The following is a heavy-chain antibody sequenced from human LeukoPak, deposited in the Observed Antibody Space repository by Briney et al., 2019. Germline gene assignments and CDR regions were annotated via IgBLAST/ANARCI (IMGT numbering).Heavy chain of an antibody. CDR2: ISASGRST. J-gene: IGHJ4*02. CDR3: ARGVGDSSGWTIDY. V-gene: IGHV3-23*01. Sequence: VSXISASGRSTYYADSVKGRFTISRDNSKNTLYLQMNSLRAEDTAVYYCARGVGDSSGWTIDYWGQGTLVTVSS. D-gene: IGHD3-22*01.